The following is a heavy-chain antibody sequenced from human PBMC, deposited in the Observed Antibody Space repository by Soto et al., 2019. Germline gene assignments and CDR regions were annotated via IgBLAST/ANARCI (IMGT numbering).Heavy chain of an antibody. V-gene: IGHV1-46*03. CDR1: GYTFTSYY. J-gene: IGHJ4*02. Sequence: ASVKVSCKASGYTFTSYYIHWVRQAPGQGLEWVGIINPSSGSTNWAQKFQGRVTMTRDTSTSIVYMDLSSLRSEDTAVYYCARTYGDSPFWYFDYWGQGTLVTVSS. CDR2: INPSSGST. CDR3: ARTYGDSPFWYFDY. D-gene: IGHD4-17*01.